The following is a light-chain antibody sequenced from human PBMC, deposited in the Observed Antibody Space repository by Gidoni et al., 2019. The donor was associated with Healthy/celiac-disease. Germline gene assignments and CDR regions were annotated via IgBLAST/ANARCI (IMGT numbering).Light chain of an antibody. J-gene: IGLJ2*01. V-gene: IGLV6-57*02. CDR1: SGSIGNNY. CDR3: QSYEINTHVV. CDR2: HDN. Sequence: NFMLTQPPSVSESPGKTVTISCTGSSGSIGNNYVHWYQQRPGSAPTHVIYHDNQTPPGVPGRFSGSIGSPSNSSSLTIAGLRTEDEAGYYCQSYEINTHVVIGGWTKLTLL.